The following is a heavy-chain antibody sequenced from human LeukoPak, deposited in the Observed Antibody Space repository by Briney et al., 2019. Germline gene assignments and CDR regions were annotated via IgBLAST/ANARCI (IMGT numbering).Heavy chain of an antibody. CDR1: GFTFSSCA. D-gene: IGHD3-22*01. CDR2: ISGSGGST. V-gene: IGHV3-23*01. CDR3: AKYYDSSGYMYYFDY. J-gene: IGHJ4*02. Sequence: GGSLRLSCAASGFTFSSCAMSWVRQAPGKGLEWVSTISGSGGSTYYADSVKGRFTISRDNSKNTLYLQMNSLRAEDTAVYYCAKYYDSSGYMYYFDYWGQGTPVTVSS.